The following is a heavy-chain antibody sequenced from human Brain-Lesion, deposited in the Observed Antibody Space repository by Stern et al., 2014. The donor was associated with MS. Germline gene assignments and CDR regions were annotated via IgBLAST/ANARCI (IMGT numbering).Heavy chain of an antibody. J-gene: IGHJ6*02. V-gene: IGHV1-2*02. Sequence: VQLVQSGAEVKKPGASVKASCKTSGYIFTGYYIHWVRKAPGQGLEWMAWINPNTGGTKYAQKFQGRVTMSRDTSISTAYVELSSLTSDDTAVYYCARDQRGITIFGVVTDYYYLGMDVWGQGTTVTVSS. D-gene: IGHD3-3*01. CDR2: INPNTGGT. CDR3: ARDQRGITIFGVVTDYYYLGMDV. CDR1: GYIFTGYY.